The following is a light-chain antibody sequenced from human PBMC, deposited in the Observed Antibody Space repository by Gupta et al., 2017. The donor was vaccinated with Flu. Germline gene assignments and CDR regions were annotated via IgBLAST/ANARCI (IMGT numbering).Light chain of an antibody. CDR1: SGSVSTIYY. J-gene: IGLJ2*01. Sequence: QTVVTQEPSFSVSPGGTVTLTCGLTSGSVSTIYYPSWYQQTPGQAPRTLIYSTNTRSSGVPARFSGSILGNKAALTITGAQADDESDYYCVLYMGSGISAFGGGTKLTVL. V-gene: IGLV8-61*01. CDR3: VLYMGSGISA. CDR2: STN.